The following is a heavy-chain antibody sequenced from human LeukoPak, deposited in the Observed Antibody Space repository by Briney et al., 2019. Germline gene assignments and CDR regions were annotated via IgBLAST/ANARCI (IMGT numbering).Heavy chain of an antibody. J-gene: IGHJ4*02. D-gene: IGHD3-22*01. V-gene: IGHV3-48*04. CDR1: GFTFSYYS. CDR2: ISSSSSNI. Sequence: PGGSLRLSCAASGFTFSYYSMNWVRQAPGKGLEWVSYISSSSSNIYYADSVKGRFTISRDNAKNSLYLQMNSLRAEDTAVYYCARELQYYYDSSGYYLGLDYWGQGTLVTVSS. CDR3: ARELQYYYDSSGYYLGLDY.